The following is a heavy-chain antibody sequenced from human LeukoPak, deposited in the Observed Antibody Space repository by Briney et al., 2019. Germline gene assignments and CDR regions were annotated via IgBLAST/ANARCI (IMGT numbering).Heavy chain of an antibody. CDR3: ATPPGGILTGGTYDAFDI. D-gene: IGHD2-8*02. Sequence: GGSLRLSCAASGFTFSSYAMSWVRQAPGKGLEWVSAISGSGGSTYYADSVKGRFTISRDNSKNTLYLQMNSLRAEDTAVYYCATPPGGILTGGTYDAFDIWGQGTMVTVSS. J-gene: IGHJ3*02. V-gene: IGHV3-23*01. CDR2: ISGSGGST. CDR1: GFTFSSYA.